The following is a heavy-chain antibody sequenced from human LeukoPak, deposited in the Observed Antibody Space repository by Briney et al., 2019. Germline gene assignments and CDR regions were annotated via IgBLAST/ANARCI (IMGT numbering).Heavy chain of an antibody. CDR2: IDYSEST. V-gene: IGHV4-39*07. J-gene: IGHJ6*02. CDR3: ARGPLEVATIPGYYYYYGMDV. CDR1: GGSVTSSSYY. D-gene: IGHD5-12*01. Sequence: PSETLSLTCTVSGGSVTSSSYYWGWFRQPPGKGLEWIATIDYSESTYYNPSLKSRVTASIDTSKNHLSLKLSSVTAADTAVYYCARGPLEVATIPGYYYYYGMDVWGQGTTVTVSS.